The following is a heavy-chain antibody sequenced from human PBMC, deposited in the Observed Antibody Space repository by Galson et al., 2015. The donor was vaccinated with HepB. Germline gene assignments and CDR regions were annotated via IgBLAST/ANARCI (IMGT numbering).Heavy chain of an antibody. CDR1: GFTFSSYG. CDR2: ISYDGSNK. J-gene: IGHJ4*02. Sequence: SLRLSCAASGFTFSSYGMHWVRQAPGKGLEWVAVISYDGSNKYYADSVKGRFTISRDSSKNTLYLQMNSLRAEDTAVYYCARQTLIVGATWEFDYWGQGTLVTVSS. CDR3: ARQTLIVGATWEFDY. V-gene: IGHV3-30*03. D-gene: IGHD1-26*01.